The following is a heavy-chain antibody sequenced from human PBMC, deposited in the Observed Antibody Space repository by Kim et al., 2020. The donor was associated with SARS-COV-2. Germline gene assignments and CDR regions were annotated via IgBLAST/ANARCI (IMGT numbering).Heavy chain of an antibody. V-gene: IGHV3-23*01. Sequence: GGSLRLSCAASGFTFSSYAMSWVRQAPGQGLEWVSAISGSGGSTYYADSVKGRFTITRDNSKNTLYLQMNSLRAEDTAVYYCAEVRARLLGYYYYGMDVWGQGTAVTVSS. D-gene: IGHD2-8*02. J-gene: IGHJ6*02. CDR2: ISGSGGST. CDR3: AEVRARLLGYYYYGMDV. CDR1: GFTFSSYA.